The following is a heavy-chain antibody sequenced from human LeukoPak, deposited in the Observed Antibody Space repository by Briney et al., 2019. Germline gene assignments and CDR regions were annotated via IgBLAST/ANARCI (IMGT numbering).Heavy chain of an antibody. J-gene: IGHJ6*02. V-gene: IGHV3-53*01. CDR2: IFSGGST. CDR3: ARDTVTTFRFRDYYYFGMDV. D-gene: IGHD4-17*01. Sequence: GGSLRLSCAASGFDVSSNSMSWVRQAPGKGLEWVSVIFSGGSTNYANSMKGRLTISRDNSKNTLYLQMNSLRAEDTAVYYCARDTVTTFRFRDYYYFGMDVWGQGTTVTVSS. CDR1: GFDVSSNS.